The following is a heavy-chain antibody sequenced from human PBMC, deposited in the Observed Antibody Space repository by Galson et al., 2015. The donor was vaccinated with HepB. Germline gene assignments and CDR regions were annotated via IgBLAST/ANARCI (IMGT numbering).Heavy chain of an antibody. CDR1: GGSFSGYY. J-gene: IGHJ6*02. Sequence: ETLSLTCAVYGGSFSGYYWSWIRQPPGKGLEWIGEINHSGSANYNPSLKSRVTISVDTSKNQFSLKLSSVTAADTAVYYCALQYYYYGMDVWGQGTTVTVSS. V-gene: IGHV4-34*01. CDR2: INHSGSA. CDR3: ALQYYYYGMDV.